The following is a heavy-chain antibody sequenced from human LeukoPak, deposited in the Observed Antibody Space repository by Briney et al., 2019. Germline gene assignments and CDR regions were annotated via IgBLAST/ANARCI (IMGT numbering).Heavy chain of an antibody. D-gene: IGHD3-10*01. CDR2: IYPGDSDT. J-gene: IGHJ4*02. Sequence: GESLKISCKGAGYTSTSYWVDWVAQMPGKGLEWMGVIYPGDSDTRYSPSFQGQVTISADKSITTAYLQWSNLKASDTAIYYCERRMVRIVIKSPLNYWGPGTLVTVSS. CDR1: GYTSTSYW. V-gene: IGHV5-51*01. CDR3: ERRMVRIVIKSPLNY.